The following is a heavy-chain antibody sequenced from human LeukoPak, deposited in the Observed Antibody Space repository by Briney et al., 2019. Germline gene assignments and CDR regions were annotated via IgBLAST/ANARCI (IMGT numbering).Heavy chain of an antibody. CDR3: ARDPGREYYDSSGYYIDYYYYGMDV. V-gene: IGHV4-59*01. D-gene: IGHD3-22*01. CDR1: GGSISSYY. Sequence: PSETLSLTCTVSGGSISSYYWSWIRQPPGKGLEWIGYIYYSGSTNYNPSLKSRVTISVDTSKNQFSLKLSSVTAADTAVYYCARDPGREYYDSSGYYIDYYYYGMDVWGQGTTVTVSS. J-gene: IGHJ6*02. CDR2: IYYSGST.